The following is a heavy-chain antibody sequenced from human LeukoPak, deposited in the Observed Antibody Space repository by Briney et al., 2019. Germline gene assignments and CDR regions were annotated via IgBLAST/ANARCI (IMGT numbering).Heavy chain of an antibody. CDR2: ISYDGSNK. Sequence: GGSLRLSCAASGLTFSSYAMHWVRQAPGKGLEWVAVISYDGSNKYYADSVKGRFTISRDNSKNTLYLQMNSLRAEDTAVYYCARDRRGGGSYPFFDYWGQGTLVTVSS. D-gene: IGHD1-26*01. J-gene: IGHJ4*02. CDR3: ARDRRGGGSYPFFDY. V-gene: IGHV3-30-3*01. CDR1: GLTFSSYA.